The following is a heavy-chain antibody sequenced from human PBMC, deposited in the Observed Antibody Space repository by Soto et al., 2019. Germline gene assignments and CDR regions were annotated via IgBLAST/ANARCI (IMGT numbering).Heavy chain of an antibody. J-gene: IGHJ3*02. CDR2: IIPIFGTA. D-gene: IGHD6-19*01. V-gene: IGHV1-69*01. Sequence: QVQLVQSGAEVKKPGSSVKVSCKASGGTFSSYAISWVRQAPGQGLEWMGGIIPIFGTANYAEKFQGRVKITADESTSTAYMELSSLRSEDTAVYYCARDSLAVAGHLTGAFDIWGQGTMVTVSS. CDR3: ARDSLAVAGHLTGAFDI. CDR1: GGTFSSYA.